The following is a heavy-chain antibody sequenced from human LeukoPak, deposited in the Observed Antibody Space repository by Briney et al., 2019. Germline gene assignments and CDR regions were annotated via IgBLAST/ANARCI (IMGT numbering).Heavy chain of an antibody. J-gene: IGHJ4*02. Sequence: GGSLRLSCAASGFTFSSYAMSWVRQAPGKGLEWVSAISGSGGSTYYADSVKGRFTISRDNSKNTLYLQMNSLRAEDTAVYYCARDLLDYYDSGQFGYWGQGTLVTVSS. CDR3: ARDLLDYYDSGQFGY. CDR2: ISGSGGST. V-gene: IGHV3-23*01. CDR1: GFTFSSYA. D-gene: IGHD3-10*01.